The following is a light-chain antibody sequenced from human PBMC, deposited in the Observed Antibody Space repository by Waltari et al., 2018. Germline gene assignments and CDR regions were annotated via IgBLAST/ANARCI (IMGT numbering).Light chain of an antibody. CDR1: QSVLYSSDNKNY. J-gene: IGKJ1*01. CDR2: WAS. CDR3: QQYYTTPWT. Sequence: DIVMTQSPDRLAVSLGERAPINCKSSQSVLYSSDNKNYLTWYQQKPGQPPKLLLYWASNRESGVPDRFSGSGSGTEFALTISGLQAEDVAVYYCQQYYTTPWTFGQGTKVEIK. V-gene: IGKV4-1*01.